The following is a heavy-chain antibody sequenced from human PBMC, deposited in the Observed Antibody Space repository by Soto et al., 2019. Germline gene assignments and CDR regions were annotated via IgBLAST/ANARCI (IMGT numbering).Heavy chain of an antibody. V-gene: IGHV3-7*01. J-gene: IGHJ4*02. CDR1: GFTFSSYW. CDR3: ARDNDFWSGYYQY. Sequence: AGGSLRLSCAASGFTFSSYWMSWVRQAPGKGLEWVANIKQDGSEKYYVDSVKGRFTISRDNAKNSLYLQMNSLRAEDTAVYYCARDNDFWSGYYQYWGQGTLVTVSS. D-gene: IGHD3-3*01. CDR2: IKQDGSEK.